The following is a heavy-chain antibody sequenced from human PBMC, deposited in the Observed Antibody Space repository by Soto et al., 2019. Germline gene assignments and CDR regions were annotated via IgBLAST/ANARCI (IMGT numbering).Heavy chain of an antibody. CDR3: ASPHYDFWSGYLYYGMDV. CDR1: GYTFTGYY. Sequence: GASVKVSFKASGYTFTGYYMHWLRQAPGQGLEWMGWINPNSGGTNYAQKFQGRVTMTRDTSISTAYMELSRLRSDDTAVYYCASPHYDFWSGYLYYGMDVWGQGTTVTVSS. V-gene: IGHV1-2*02. CDR2: INPNSGGT. D-gene: IGHD3-3*01. J-gene: IGHJ6*02.